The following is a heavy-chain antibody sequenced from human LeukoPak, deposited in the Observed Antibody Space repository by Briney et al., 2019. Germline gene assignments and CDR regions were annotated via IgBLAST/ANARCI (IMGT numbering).Heavy chain of an antibody. D-gene: IGHD3-10*01. Sequence: SETLSLTCAVSGGSISSGGYSWSRIRQPPGKGLEWIGYIYHSGSTYYNPSLKSRVTISVDRSKNQFSLKLSSVTAADTAVYYCAMRNGSGSLYFDYWGQGTLVTVSS. J-gene: IGHJ4*02. CDR1: GGSISSGGYS. CDR2: IYHSGST. CDR3: AMRNGSGSLYFDY. V-gene: IGHV4-30-2*01.